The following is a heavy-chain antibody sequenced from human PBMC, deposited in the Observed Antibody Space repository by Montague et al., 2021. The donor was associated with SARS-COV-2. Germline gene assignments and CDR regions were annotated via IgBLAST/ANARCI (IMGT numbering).Heavy chain of an antibody. CDR2: IFWADDK. CDR3: AHQTRFSSGMDD. Sequence: PALVTPTPTLTLTCTFSGFSLTTTGVGVNWIRQPPGKALEWLALIFWADDKRYSPSLKSRLTITKDTSKNHVVLTMANMDPADTATYYCAHQTRFSSGMDDWGQGTTVTVSS. V-gene: IGHV2-5*02. CDR1: GFSLTTTGVG. J-gene: IGHJ6*02. D-gene: IGHD3-3*01.